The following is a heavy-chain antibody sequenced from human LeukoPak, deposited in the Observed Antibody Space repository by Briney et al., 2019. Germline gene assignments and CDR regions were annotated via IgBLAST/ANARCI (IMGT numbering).Heavy chain of an antibody. CDR2: VYYSGST. Sequence: SETLSLTCSVSGGSICSYYWSFIRQPPGKGLEWIGYVYYSGSTNYNPSLKSRVTISVDTSKNQFSLKLSSVTAADTAVYYCARHYISGYFFDYWGQGTLVTVSS. CDR1: GGSICSYY. V-gene: IGHV4-59*08. J-gene: IGHJ4*02. CDR3: ARHYISGYFFDY. D-gene: IGHD1-14*01.